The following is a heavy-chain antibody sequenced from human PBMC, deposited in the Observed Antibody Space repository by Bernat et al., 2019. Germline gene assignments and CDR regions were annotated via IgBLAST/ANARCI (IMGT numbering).Heavy chain of an antibody. J-gene: IGHJ4*02. Sequence: QVQLVESGGGVVQPGRSLRLSCAASGFTFGSYAMHWVRQAPGKGLEWVAVISYDGSNKYYADSVKGRFTISRDNSKNTLYLQMNSLRAEDTAVYYCARDPIATVTICWGQGTLVTVSS. CDR1: GFTFGSYA. D-gene: IGHD4-17*01. CDR3: ARDPIATVTIC. CDR2: ISYDGSNK. V-gene: IGHV3-30-3*01.